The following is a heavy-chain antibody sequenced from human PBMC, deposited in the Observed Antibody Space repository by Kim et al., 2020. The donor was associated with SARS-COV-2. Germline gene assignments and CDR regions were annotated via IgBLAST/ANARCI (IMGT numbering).Heavy chain of an antibody. J-gene: IGHJ5*01. CDR2: ISNSGSTI. Sequence: GGSLRLSCLTSGFPFTTYSMNWVRQAPGGGLEWIAFISNSGSTIYYADSVRGRFTISRDTAKNSLFLQMTSLRLDDTATYFCARGFRSNSFDFWGRGTLVTV. CDR1: GFPFTTYS. CDR3: ARGFRSNSFDF. V-gene: IGHV3-48*03.